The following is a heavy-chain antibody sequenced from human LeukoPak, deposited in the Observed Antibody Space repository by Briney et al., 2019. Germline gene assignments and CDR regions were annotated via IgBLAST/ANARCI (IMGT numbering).Heavy chain of an antibody. J-gene: IGHJ3*02. V-gene: IGHV3-20*03. CDR3: ARWSRWYSAFDI. Sequence: GGSLRLSYAASGFTFDDYGMSWVRQAPGKGLEWVSGINWNGGSTGYADSVKGRFTISRDNAKNSLYLQMNSLRAEDTALYYCARWSRWYSAFDIWGQGTMVTVSS. CDR2: INWNGGST. D-gene: IGHD6-13*01. CDR1: GFTFDDYG.